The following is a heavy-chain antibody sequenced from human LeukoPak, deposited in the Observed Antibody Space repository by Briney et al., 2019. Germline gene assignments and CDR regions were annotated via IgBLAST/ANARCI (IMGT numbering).Heavy chain of an antibody. V-gene: IGHV4-39*01. J-gene: IGHJ4*02. CDR3: AGSVVVVAALDY. D-gene: IGHD2-15*01. CDR2: IYYSGST. Sequence: SETLSLTCTVSGGSISSSSYYWGWIRQPPGKGLEWIGSIYYSGSTYYNPSLKSRVTISVDTSKNQFSLKLSSVTAADTAVYYCAGSVVVVAALDYWGQGTLVTVSS. CDR1: GGSISSSSYY.